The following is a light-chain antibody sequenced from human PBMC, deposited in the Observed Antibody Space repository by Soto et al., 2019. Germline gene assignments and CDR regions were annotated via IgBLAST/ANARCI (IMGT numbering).Light chain of an antibody. CDR1: TSDIGAYNY. J-gene: IGLJ2*01. Sequence: QSALTQPRSVSGSPGQSVTISCTGTTSDIGAYNYVSWYQQHPGKAPKLIIYGVSKRPSGVPERFSGSKSGSTASLTISGLQDEDEADYYCCSYAGYYTLLFGGGTKLTVL. V-gene: IGLV2-11*01. CDR3: CSYAGYYTLL. CDR2: GVS.